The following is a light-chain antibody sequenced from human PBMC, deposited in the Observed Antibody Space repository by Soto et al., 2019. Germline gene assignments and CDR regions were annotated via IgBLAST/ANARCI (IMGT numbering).Light chain of an antibody. V-gene: IGKV3-15*01. J-gene: IGKJ5*01. CDR3: QQYGNWPPIT. Sequence: IVLTQSPGTLSLSPGERATLSCRASQSVSSSYLAWYQQKPGQAPRLLIYDASTRATGIPARFSGSGSGTEFTLTITSLQSEDFAVYYCQQYGNWPPITFGQGTRLEIK. CDR2: DAS. CDR1: QSVSSSY.